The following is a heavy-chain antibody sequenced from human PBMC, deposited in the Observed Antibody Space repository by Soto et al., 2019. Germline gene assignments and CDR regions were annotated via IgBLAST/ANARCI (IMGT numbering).Heavy chain of an antibody. V-gene: IGHV1-69*02. CDR1: GGTFSSYT. D-gene: IGHD2-2*01. CDR2: IIPIVGIA. Sequence: QVQLVQSGAEVKKPGSSVKVSCKASGGTFSSYTISWVRQAPGQGLEWMGRIIPIVGIANNAQKFQGRVTNTADKSTSPAYMELSSLRSEDTAVYYCARGGDGYQHYYYGMDVWGQGTTVTVSS. J-gene: IGHJ6*02. CDR3: ARGGDGYQHYYYGMDV.